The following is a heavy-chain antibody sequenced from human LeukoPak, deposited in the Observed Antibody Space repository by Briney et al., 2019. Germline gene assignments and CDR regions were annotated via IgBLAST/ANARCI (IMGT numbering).Heavy chain of an antibody. CDR1: GYTFTSYY. CDR3: ARDGIPAYGGAIFDY. Sequence: ASVKVSCKASGYTFTSYYMHWVRQAPGQGLEWMGIINPSGGSTSYARKFQGRVTMTRDTSTSTVYMELSSLRSEDTAVYYCARDGIPAYGGAIFDYWGQGTLVTVSS. J-gene: IGHJ4*02. D-gene: IGHD4-23*01. V-gene: IGHV1-46*01. CDR2: INPSGGST.